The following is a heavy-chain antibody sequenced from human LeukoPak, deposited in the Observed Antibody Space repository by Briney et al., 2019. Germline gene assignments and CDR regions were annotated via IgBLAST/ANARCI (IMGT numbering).Heavy chain of an antibody. CDR2: IYGAGST. J-gene: IGHJ4*02. CDR3: ARGTWDY. Sequence: PGGSLRLSCAASGFAASSSNYMIWVRQAPGKGLEWVSVIYGAGSTFYADPVKGRFTISRDNAKNTLYLQMNSLRAEDTAVYYCARGTWDYWGQGTLVTVSS. CDR1: GFAASSSNY. V-gene: IGHV3-53*01.